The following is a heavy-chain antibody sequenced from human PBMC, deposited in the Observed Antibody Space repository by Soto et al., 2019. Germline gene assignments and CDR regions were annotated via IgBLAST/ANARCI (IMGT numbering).Heavy chain of an antibody. V-gene: IGHV1-69*12. Sequence: QVQLVQSGAEVKKPGSSVKVSCQASGGTFSSYAISWVRQAPGQGLEWMGGIIPIFVTANYAQKFQGRFTNTADESTSTAYMELSSLRAEDTAVYYFASGYSNYQAGYYSGMDVWGQGTTVTVSS. CDR3: ASGYSNYQAGYYSGMDV. D-gene: IGHD4-4*01. CDR2: IIPIFVTA. CDR1: GGTFSSYA. J-gene: IGHJ6*02.